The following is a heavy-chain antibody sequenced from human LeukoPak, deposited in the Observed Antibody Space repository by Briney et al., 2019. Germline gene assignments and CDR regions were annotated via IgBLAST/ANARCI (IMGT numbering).Heavy chain of an antibody. V-gene: IGHV4-34*01. CDR3: AREDVDTAMVTKLDY. Sequence: PSETLSLTCAVYGGSFSGYYWSWIRQPTGKGLEWIGETNHSGSTNYNPSLKSRVTISVDTSKNQFSLKLSSVTAADTAVYYCAREDVDTAMVTKLDYWGQGTLVTVSS. CDR1: GGSFSGYY. D-gene: IGHD5-18*01. CDR2: TNHSGST. J-gene: IGHJ4*02.